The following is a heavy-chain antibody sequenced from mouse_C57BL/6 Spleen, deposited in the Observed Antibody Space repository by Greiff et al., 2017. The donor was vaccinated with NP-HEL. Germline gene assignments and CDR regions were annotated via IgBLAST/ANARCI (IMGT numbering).Heavy chain of an antibody. CDR2: IYPGSGST. V-gene: IGHV1-55*01. J-gene: IGHJ3*01. CDR1: GYTFTSYW. D-gene: IGHD2-5*01. CDR3: ARGDSNYSAWFAD. Sequence: QVQLQQPGAELVKPGASVKMSCKASGYTFTSYWITWVKQRPGQGLEWIGDIYPGSGSTNYNEKFKSKATLTVDTSSSTAYMQLSSLTSEDSAVYYCARGDSNYSAWFADWGQGTLVTVSA.